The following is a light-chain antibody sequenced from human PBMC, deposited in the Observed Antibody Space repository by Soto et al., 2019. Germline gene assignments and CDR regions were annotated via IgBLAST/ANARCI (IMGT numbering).Light chain of an antibody. CDR2: DTS. J-gene: IGKJ5*01. CDR3: QQRNSWPPTFT. V-gene: IGKV3-11*01. CDR1: QSVGSF. Sequence: PGPLALPLGHIATGPCXXXQSVGSFLAWYQQKPGQAPRLLIYDTSIRATGIPARFSGSGSGTDFTLTISSLEPEDFAVYYCQQRNSWPPTFTFGQGTRLEI.